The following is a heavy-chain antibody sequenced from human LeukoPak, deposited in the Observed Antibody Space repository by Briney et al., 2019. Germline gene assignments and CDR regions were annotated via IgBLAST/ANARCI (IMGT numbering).Heavy chain of an antibody. J-gene: IGHJ4*02. Sequence: GGSLRLSCAASGFTFSSYSMNWVRQAPGKGLEWVSSISSSSYIYYADSVKGRFTISRDNAKNSLYLQMNSLRAEDTAVYYCARAYYYDSSGYYSNWGQGTLVTVSS. V-gene: IGHV3-21*01. CDR3: ARAYYYDSSGYYSN. D-gene: IGHD3-22*01. CDR2: ISSSSYI. CDR1: GFTFSSYS.